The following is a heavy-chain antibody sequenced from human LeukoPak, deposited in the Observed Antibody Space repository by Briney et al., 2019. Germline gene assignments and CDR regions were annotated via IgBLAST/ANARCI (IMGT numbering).Heavy chain of an antibody. J-gene: IGHJ3*02. CDR3: ARDLAQGYYDSSHAFDT. CDR1: GFTFSSYS. Sequence: GGSLRLSCAASGFTFSSYSMNWVRQAPGKGLEWVSSISSSSSYIYYADSVKGRFTISRDNAKNSLYLQMNSLRAEDTAVYYCARDLAQGYYDSSHAFDTWGQGTMVTVSS. D-gene: IGHD3-22*01. V-gene: IGHV3-21*01. CDR2: ISSSSSYI.